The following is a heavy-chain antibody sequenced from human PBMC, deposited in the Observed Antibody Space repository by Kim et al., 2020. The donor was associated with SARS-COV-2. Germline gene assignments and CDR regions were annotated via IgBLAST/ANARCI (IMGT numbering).Heavy chain of an antibody. J-gene: IGHJ4*02. CDR1: GYSFNDYS. D-gene: IGHD3-10*01. V-gene: IGHV7-4-1*02. CDR3: ARARGGGCIRTGSY. CDR2: IHPYTAIP. Sequence: ASVKVSCKASGYSFNDYSINWVRQAPGQGLEWMGWIHPYTAIPTYAQRFTGRVVFTLDTTVSTAYLQMSSLEAADTAVYYCARARGGGCIRTGSYGGRGT.